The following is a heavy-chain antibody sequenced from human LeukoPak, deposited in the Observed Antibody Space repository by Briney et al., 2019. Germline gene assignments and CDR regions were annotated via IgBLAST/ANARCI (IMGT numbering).Heavy chain of an antibody. J-gene: IGHJ5*02. Sequence: SGGSLRLSCAASGFTVSSNYMSWVRQAPGKGLEWVSVIYSGGSAYYADSVKGRFTISRDNSKNTLCLQMNSLRAEDTAVYYCARNNWFDPWGQGTLVTVSS. CDR3: ARNNWFDP. CDR2: IYSGGSA. CDR1: GFTVSSNY. V-gene: IGHV3-53*01.